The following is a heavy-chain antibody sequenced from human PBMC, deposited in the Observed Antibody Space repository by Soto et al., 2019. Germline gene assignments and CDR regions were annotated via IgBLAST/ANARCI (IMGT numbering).Heavy chain of an antibody. D-gene: IGHD2-8*01. J-gene: IGHJ4*02. Sequence: QVHLVQSGSEVKEPGASVKVSCKASGYTFVNYGFSWVRQAPGQGLEWVGWVSPYNGHTNYAQKFQGRVTMTTDTSTSTAYMELWSLRSDDTAVYYCARDGGVLMLHAALDYWGQGTLVTVPA. CDR3: ARDGGVLMLHAALDY. CDR1: GYTFVNYG. CDR2: VSPYNGHT. V-gene: IGHV1-18*01.